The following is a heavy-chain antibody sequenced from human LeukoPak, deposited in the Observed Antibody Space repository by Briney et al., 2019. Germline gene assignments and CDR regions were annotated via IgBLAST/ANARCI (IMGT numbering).Heavy chain of an antibody. CDR2: IEHDGRPM. CDR3: AREKSGDSHNEGLYYFYMDV. CDR1: AFIFSNSI. V-gene: IGHV3-30*04. Sequence: PGRSLTLSCAASAFIFSNSIIRWVRQAPGKGLEWVAVIEHDGRPMYYADSVNGRFTVSRDNSHNTVYLQMNSLRVDDTALYYCAREKSGDSHNEGLYYFYMDVWGKGTTVSVSS. D-gene: IGHD5-24*01. J-gene: IGHJ6*03.